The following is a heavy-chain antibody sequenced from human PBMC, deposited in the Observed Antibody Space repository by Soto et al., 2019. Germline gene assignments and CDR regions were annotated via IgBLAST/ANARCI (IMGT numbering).Heavy chain of an antibody. V-gene: IGHV3-30*03. J-gene: IGHJ6*02. CDR3: ATPLRYFDWLSHKWDYYYYGMDV. CDR1: GFTFSSYG. Sequence: PGGSLRLSCAASGFTFSSYGMHWVRQAPGKGLEWVAVISYDGSNKYYADTVKGRFAISRDNSKNTLYLQMNSLRAEDTAVYYCATPLRYFDWLSHKWDYYYYGMDVWGQGTTVTVSS. CDR2: ISYDGSNK. D-gene: IGHD3-9*01.